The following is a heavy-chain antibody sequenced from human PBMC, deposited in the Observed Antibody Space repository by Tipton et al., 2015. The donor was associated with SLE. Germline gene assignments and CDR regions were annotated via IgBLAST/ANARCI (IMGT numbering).Heavy chain of an antibody. J-gene: IGHJ6*03. V-gene: IGHV4-61*08. CDR2: IYYSGST. Sequence: LRLSCAVSGVSLTSGDYYWSWIRQPPGKGLEWIGYIYYSGSTNYNPSLKSRVTISVDTSKNQFSLKLSSVTAADTAVYYCARDLRSGGYYYYYYMDVWGKGTTVTVSS. CDR3: ARDLRSGGYYYYYYMDV. D-gene: IGHD1-14*01. CDR1: GVSLTSGDYY.